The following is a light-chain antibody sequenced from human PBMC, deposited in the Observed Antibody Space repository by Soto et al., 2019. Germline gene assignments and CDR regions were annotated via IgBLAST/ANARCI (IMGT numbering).Light chain of an antibody. J-gene: IGKJ2*01. CDR1: QSVSHN. CDR2: GAS. V-gene: IGKV3-15*01. Sequence: EILRTQSPATLSVSPGERATLSCRASQSVSHNLAWYQQKPGQAPMLLFYGASIRAIGIPARFSGSGSGTEFPLTISSLQSEDFAIYYCQQSNKWPYTFGQGTKLEIK. CDR3: QQSNKWPYT.